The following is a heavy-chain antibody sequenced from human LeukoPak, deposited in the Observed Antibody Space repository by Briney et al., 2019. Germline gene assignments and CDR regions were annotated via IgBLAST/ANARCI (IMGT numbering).Heavy chain of an antibody. V-gene: IGHV4-34*01. CDR1: GGSFSGYY. CDR2: INHSGST. Sequence: SETLSLTCAVYGGSFSGYYWSWIRQPPGKGLEWIGEINHSGSTNYNPSLKSRVTISVDTSKNQFSLKLSSVTAADMAVYYCARMDIVVVPAAIRGAFDIWGQGTMVTVSS. J-gene: IGHJ3*02. D-gene: IGHD2-2*02. CDR3: ARMDIVVVPAAIRGAFDI.